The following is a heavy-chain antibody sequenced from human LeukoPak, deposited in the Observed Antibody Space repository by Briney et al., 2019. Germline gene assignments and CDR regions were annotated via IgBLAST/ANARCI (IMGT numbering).Heavy chain of an antibody. CDR1: GYTFTGYY. D-gene: IGHD5-18*01. CDR3: ARESRGYSYGYAY. Sequence: LGASVKVSCKASGYTFTGYYMHWVRQAPGQGLEWMGWINPNSGGTNYAQKFQGRVTMTRDTSISTAYMELSRLRSDDTAVYYCARESRGYSYGYAYWGQGTLVTVSP. CDR2: INPNSGGT. J-gene: IGHJ4*02. V-gene: IGHV1-2*03.